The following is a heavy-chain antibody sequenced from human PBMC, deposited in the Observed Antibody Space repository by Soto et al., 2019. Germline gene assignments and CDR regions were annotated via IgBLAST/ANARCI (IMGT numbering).Heavy chain of an antibody. CDR1: GYNFTRFG. J-gene: IGHJ6*02. V-gene: IGHV1-18*01. CDR2: ISTYNGNT. CDR3: ARLYIVGTTMSYGMDV. D-gene: IGHD1-26*01. Sequence: QAHLVQSGAEVKKPGASVQVSCESSGYNFTRFGISWVRQAPGQGLEWMGWISTYNGNTNYAQRLQGRVTMTTDTSTNTAYMELRSLRSDDTAVYYCARLYIVGTTMSYGMDVWGQGTTVTVSS.